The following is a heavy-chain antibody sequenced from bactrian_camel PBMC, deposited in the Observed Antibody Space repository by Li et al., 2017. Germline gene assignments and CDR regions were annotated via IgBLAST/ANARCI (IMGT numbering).Heavy chain of an antibody. CDR1: GSFYSSRC. CDR2: ISLSGRST. D-gene: IGHD7*01. V-gene: IGHV3S59*01. J-gene: IGHJ4*01. Sequence: AASGSFYSSRCMGWFRQAPGKEREGVGCISLSGRSTYYADSVRGRFTISRDNAKNTLYLQMNSLKSEDTGMYYCLAGLWEVLLKYRGRRNFGQGTQVTVS.